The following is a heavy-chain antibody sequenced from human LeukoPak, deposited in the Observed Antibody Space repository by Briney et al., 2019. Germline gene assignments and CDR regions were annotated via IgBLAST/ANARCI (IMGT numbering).Heavy chain of an antibody. D-gene: IGHD2-2*01. CDR3: ARDSMYAFDI. CDR2: FSTSRGTI. CDR1: GFTFSSYS. Sequence: GGSLRLSCAASGFTFSSYSMNWVRQAPGMGLEWISYFSTSRGTISYADSVKGRFTISRDNAKNSLYLRMNSLRAEDTAVYYCARDSMYAFDIWGQGTMVTVSS. V-gene: IGHV3-48*01. J-gene: IGHJ3*02.